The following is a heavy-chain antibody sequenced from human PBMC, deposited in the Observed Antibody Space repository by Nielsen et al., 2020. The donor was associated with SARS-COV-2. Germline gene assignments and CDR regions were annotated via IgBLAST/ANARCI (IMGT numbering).Heavy chain of an antibody. J-gene: IGHJ4*02. CDR1: GFTFSDYY. CDR3: ARVNEERLDY. D-gene: IGHD1-1*01. V-gene: IGHV3-11*06. Sequence: GESLKISCAASGFTFSDYYMSWIRQAPGKGLEWVSYISSSSSYTNYADSVKGRFTISRDNAKNSLYLQMNSLRAEDTAVYYCARVNEERLDYWGQGTLVTVSS. CDR2: ISSSSSYT.